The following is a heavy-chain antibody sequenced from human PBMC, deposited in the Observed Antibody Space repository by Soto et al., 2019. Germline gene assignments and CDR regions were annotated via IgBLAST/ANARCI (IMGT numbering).Heavy chain of an antibody. Sequence: GGSLRLSCAASGFTFSSYAMHWVRQAPGKGLEWVAVISYDGSNKYYADSVKGRFTISRDNSKNTLYLQMNSLRAEDTAVYYCASLVYCSGGSCYHDAFDIWGQGTMVTVSS. V-gene: IGHV3-30-3*01. CDR2: ISYDGSNK. CDR1: GFTFSSYA. J-gene: IGHJ3*02. D-gene: IGHD2-15*01. CDR3: ASLVYCSGGSCYHDAFDI.